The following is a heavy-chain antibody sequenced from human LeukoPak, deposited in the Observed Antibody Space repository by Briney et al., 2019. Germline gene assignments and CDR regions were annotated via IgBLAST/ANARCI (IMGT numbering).Heavy chain of an antibody. V-gene: IGHV3-49*04. D-gene: IGHD6-13*01. J-gene: IGHJ3*02. CDR3: TRDREAAAGINALDI. CDR1: GGSFGDYA. CDR2: ITSKAFGGTA. Sequence: GGSLTLSCRPSGGSFGDYAMSWVRQPPGKGLEWVGFITSKAFGGTAEYAASVKGRFTISRDDSKSLAYLQMNSLNTEDTAVYYCTRDREAAAGINALDIWGQGTMVTVSS.